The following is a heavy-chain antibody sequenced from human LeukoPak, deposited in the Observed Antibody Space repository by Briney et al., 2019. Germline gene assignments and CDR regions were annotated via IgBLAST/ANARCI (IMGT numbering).Heavy chain of an antibody. D-gene: IGHD2-2*01. V-gene: IGHV3-23*01. CDR2: ITDSGGDT. Sequence: PGGSLRLSCVASGLTFSNSAMTWVRQAPGKGPEWVSIITDSGGDTFYAHSVKGRFTISRDTSINTLYRQMNSLGVDDTAVYYCATVGGSCASSNCYAYFDYWGLGTLVTVSS. J-gene: IGHJ4*02. CDR1: GLTFSNSA. CDR3: ATVGGSCASSNCYAYFDY.